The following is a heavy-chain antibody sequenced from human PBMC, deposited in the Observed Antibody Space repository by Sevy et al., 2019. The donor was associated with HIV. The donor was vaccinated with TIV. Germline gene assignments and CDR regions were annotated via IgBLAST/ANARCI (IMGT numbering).Heavy chain of an antibody. J-gene: IGHJ4*02. CDR1: GFTFSSYA. Sequence: GGSLRLSCAASGFTFSSYAMTWVRQAPGKGLEWVSGISGSGYNTYYADSVKGRFTISRDNSKNTLYLQMNSLRAEDTAVYDGAKEGGRYNYDSSGLFDYWGQGTLVTVSS. CDR3: AKEGGRYNYDSSGLFDY. V-gene: IGHV3-23*01. CDR2: ISGSGYNT. D-gene: IGHD3-22*01.